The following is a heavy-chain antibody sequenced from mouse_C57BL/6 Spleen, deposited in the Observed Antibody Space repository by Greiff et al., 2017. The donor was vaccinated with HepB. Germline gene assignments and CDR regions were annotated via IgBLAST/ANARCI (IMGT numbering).Heavy chain of an antibody. CDR3: ARVARKAMDY. Sequence: QVQLQQSGAELVRPGTSVKLSCKASGYTFTSYWMHWVKQRPGQGLEWIGVIDPSDSYTNYNQKFKGKATLTVDTSSSTAYMQLSSLTSEDSAVYYCARVARKAMDYWGQGTSVTVSS. J-gene: IGHJ4*01. CDR1: GYTFTSYW. V-gene: IGHV1-59*01. CDR2: IDPSDSYT.